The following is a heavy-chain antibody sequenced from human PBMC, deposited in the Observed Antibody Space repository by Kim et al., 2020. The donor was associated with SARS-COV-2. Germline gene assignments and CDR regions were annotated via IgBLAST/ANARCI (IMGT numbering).Heavy chain of an antibody. CDR3: TRVPGMPLAFWDAFD. D-gene: IGHD3-3*02. Sequence: GGSLRLSCAASGFIFSGSAMHWVRQASGKGLEWVGRIRSKANSYATAYAASVKGRFTISRDDSKTTTYLQMNRLKTEDTAEYYCTRVPGMPLAFWDAFD. J-gene: IGHJ3*02. CDR2: IRSKANSYAT. V-gene: IGHV3-73*01. CDR1: GFIFSGSA.